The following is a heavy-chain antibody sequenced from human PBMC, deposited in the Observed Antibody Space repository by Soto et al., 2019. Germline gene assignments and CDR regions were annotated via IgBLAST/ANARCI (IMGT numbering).Heavy chain of an antibody. J-gene: IGHJ6*02. CDR2: ISAYNGNT. Sequence: ASVKVSCKASGYTVTSYGISWVRQAPGQGLEWMGWISAYNGNTKYAQKLQGRVTMTTDTSTSTAYMELRSLRSDDTAVYYCARGGEYCSSTSCCTSANGMDVWGQGTTVTVSS. D-gene: IGHD2-2*02. CDR3: ARGGEYCSSTSCCTSANGMDV. CDR1: GYTVTSYG. V-gene: IGHV1-18*01.